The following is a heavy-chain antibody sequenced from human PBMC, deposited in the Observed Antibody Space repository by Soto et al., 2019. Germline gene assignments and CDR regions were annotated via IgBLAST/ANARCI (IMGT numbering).Heavy chain of an antibody. J-gene: IGHJ6*02. CDR2: INHSGST. Sequence: SETLSLTCAVYGGSFSGYYWSWIRQPPGKGLEWIGEINHSGSTNYNPSLKSRVTISVDTSKNQFSLKLSSVTAADTAVYYCASLLITMVRGVIPDYYYGMDVWGQGTTVTV. D-gene: IGHD3-10*01. CDR3: ASLLITMVRGVIPDYYYGMDV. V-gene: IGHV4-34*01. CDR1: GGSFSGYY.